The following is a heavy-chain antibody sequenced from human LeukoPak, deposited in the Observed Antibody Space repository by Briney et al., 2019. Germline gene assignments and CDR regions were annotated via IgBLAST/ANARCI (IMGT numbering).Heavy chain of an antibody. J-gene: IGHJ2*01. CDR2: IYDSGST. D-gene: IGHD3-3*01. CDR3: ARTYYDFWSGSRYWYFQL. V-gene: IGHV4-59*08. Sequence: SETLSLTCTVSGGSISSYYWSWIRQPPGKGLEWIGYIYDSGSTNYNPSRKSRVTMSVDTSKNQFSLKLSSVTAADTAVYYCARTYYDFWSGSRYWYFQLWGRGTLVTVSS. CDR1: GGSISSYY.